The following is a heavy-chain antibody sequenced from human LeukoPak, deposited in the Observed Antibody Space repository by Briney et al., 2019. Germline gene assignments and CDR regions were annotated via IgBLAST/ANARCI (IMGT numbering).Heavy chain of an antibody. D-gene: IGHD3-3*01. CDR3: VRFRSGFFIDY. V-gene: IGHV3-48*01. CDR2: ISSSSSTI. J-gene: IGHJ4*02. Sequence: GGSLRLSCVVSGFTFSSYSMNWVRQAPGKGLEWVSYISSSSSTIYYADSVKGRSTISRDSAKNSLYLQMNSLRAEDTAVYYCVRFRSGFFIDYWGQGTLVTVSS. CDR1: GFTFSSYS.